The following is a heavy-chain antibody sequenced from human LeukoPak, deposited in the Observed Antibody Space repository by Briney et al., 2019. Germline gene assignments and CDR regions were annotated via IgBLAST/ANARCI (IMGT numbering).Heavy chain of an antibody. CDR1: DYSISSGYS. J-gene: IGHJ4*02. D-gene: IGHD4-11*01. V-gene: IGHV4-38-2*01. Sequence: PSETLSLTCSVSDYSISSGYSWGWIRQPPGKGLEWIGSIYHSVSTYYNPSLKSRVTISVDTSKNQFSLNLTSVTAADTAVYYCARRRVSSDYFDCWGQGTLVTVSS. CDR3: ARRRVSSDYFDC. CDR2: IYHSVST.